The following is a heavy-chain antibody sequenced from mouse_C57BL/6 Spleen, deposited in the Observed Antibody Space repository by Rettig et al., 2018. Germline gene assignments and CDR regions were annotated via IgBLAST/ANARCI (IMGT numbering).Heavy chain of an antibody. V-gene: IGHV8-8*01. Sequence: KGLEWLAHIWWDDDKYYNPALKSRLTISKDTSKNQVFLKIANVDIADTATYYCARIAYYNNYDWYFDVWGTGTTVTVSS. CDR3: ARIAYYNNYDWYFDV. CDR2: IWWDDDK. D-gene: IGHD2-5*01. J-gene: IGHJ1*03.